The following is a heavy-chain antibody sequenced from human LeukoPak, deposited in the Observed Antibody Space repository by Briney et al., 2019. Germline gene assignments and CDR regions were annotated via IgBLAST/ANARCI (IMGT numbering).Heavy chain of an antibody. CDR3: AGGRYCSSTSCWNYYYYGMDV. V-gene: IGHV4-34*01. Sequence: PSETLSLTCAVYGGSFSGYYWSWIRQPPGKGLEWIGEINHSGSTNYNPSLKSRVTISVDTSKNQFSLKLSSVTAADTAVYYCAGGRYCSSTSCWNYYYYGMDVWGKGTTVTVSS. CDR2: INHSGST. J-gene: IGHJ6*04. CDR1: GGSFSGYY. D-gene: IGHD2-2*01.